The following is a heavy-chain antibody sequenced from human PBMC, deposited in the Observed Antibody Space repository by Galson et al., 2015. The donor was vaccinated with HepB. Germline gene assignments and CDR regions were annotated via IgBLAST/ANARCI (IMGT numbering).Heavy chain of an antibody. CDR2: IIPTFGIA. CDR1: GGTFSSYG. J-gene: IGHJ5*02. V-gene: IGHV1-69*01. CDR3: VRDNMGRIAAAVPNWFDP. Sequence: SCKASGGTFSSYGISWVRQAPGEGLEWMGGIIPTFGIANYAQKFQGRVTITADESTRTAYMELSILRSEDTAVYYCVRDNMGRIAAAVPNWFDPWGQGTLVTVSS. D-gene: IGHD6-13*01.